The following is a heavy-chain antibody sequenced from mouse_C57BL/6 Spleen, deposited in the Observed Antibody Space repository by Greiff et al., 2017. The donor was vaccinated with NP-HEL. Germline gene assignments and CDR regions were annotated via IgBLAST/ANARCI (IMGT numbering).Heavy chain of an antibody. J-gene: IGHJ3*01. Sequence: VQLQQSGPELVKPGASVKISCKASGYTFTDYYMNWVKQSHGKSLEWIGDINPNNGGTSYNQKFKGKATLTVDKSYSTAYMELRSLTSEDSAVSNCAAWDEADWGQGTLVTVSA. CDR1: GYTFTDYY. CDR3: AAWDEAD. V-gene: IGHV1-26*01. D-gene: IGHD4-1*01. CDR2: INPNNGGT.